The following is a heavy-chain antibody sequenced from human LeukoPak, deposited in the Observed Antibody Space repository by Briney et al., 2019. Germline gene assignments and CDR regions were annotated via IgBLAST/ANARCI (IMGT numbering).Heavy chain of an antibody. D-gene: IGHD5-24*01. CDR3: ARINTIMATFDY. V-gene: IGHV4-38-2*02. J-gene: IGHJ4*02. CDR2: ISHSGST. Sequence: SETLSLTCTVSGYFINSNYYWGWIRQPPGKGLEWIATISHSGSTYYNPSLKSRVTISVETSKNQFSLKLSSVTAADTAVYYCARINTIMATFDYWGQGTLVTV. CDR1: GYFINSNYY.